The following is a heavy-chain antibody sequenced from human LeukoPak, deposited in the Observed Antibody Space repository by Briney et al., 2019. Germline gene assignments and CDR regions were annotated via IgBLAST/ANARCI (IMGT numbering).Heavy chain of an antibody. CDR2: ISAYNGNT. V-gene: IGHV1-18*01. Sequence: ASVKVSCKASGYTFTSYGISGVRQAPGQGLDWMGWISAYNGNTNYAQKLQGRVTMTTDTSTSTAYMELRSLRSDDTAVYYCARPIAGYSYGYWVFDYWGQGTLVTVSS. CDR3: ARPIAGYSYGYWVFDY. CDR1: GYTFTSYG. D-gene: IGHD5-18*01. J-gene: IGHJ4*02.